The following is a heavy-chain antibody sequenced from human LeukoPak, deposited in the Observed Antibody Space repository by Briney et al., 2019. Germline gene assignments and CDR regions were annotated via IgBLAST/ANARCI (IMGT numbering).Heavy chain of an antibody. J-gene: IGHJ4*02. CDR1: GFTFSTSN. Sequence: PGGSLRLSCAASGFTFSTSNMNWVRQAPGKGLEWVSSISSTGSYIYFAHSVTGRFTFSRDKAKNSLYLQMNSLRVEDTAVYYCSRDGGSGYASDYWGQGTLVTVSS. V-gene: IGHV3-21*01. D-gene: IGHD3-22*01. CDR3: SRDGGSGYASDY. CDR2: ISSTGSYI.